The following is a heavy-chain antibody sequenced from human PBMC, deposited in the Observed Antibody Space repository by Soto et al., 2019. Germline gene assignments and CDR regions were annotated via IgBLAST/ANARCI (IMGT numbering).Heavy chain of an antibody. Sequence: QVQLVESGGGVVQPGRSLRLSCAASGFTFSSYGMHWVRQAPGKGLEWVALISYGGGKEDYADSVKGRFTVSRDNSKTTLYLQMHSLRPDDTSVYYCARRSGTAVTGAEYFDLWGRGTLVTVSS. CDR2: ISYGGGKE. CDR1: GFTFSSYG. J-gene: IGHJ2*01. CDR3: ARRSGTAVTGAEYFDL. D-gene: IGHD6-19*01. V-gene: IGHV3-30*03.